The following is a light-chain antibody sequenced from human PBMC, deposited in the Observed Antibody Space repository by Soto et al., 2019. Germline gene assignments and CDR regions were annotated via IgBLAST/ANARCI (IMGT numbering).Light chain of an antibody. CDR1: VMISTY. CDR3: QQYTSYPWT. V-gene: IGKV3-11*01. Sequence: EIVLTHSPVTLSLSPGQRATLSCRASVMISTYVAWYQQKPGQAPRLLIYDASNRATGVPARFSGSGSGTEFTLTISSLQPDDFATYYCQQYTSYPWTFGQGTKVDIK. CDR2: DAS. J-gene: IGKJ1*01.